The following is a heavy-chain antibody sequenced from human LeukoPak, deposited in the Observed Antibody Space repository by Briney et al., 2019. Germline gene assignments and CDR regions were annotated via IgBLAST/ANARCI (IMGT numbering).Heavy chain of an antibody. CDR2: INRDGGER. CDR3: VRDQITYRAGNDAFDV. V-gene: IGHV3-7*04. Sequence: PGGSLRLSCVGSGFTFSSYWMSWVRQAPGKGLEWVANINRDGGERYHVESVKGRFTISRDNVKNSLFLQMNSLRAEDTAAYYCVRDQITYRAGNDAFDVWGQGTMVTVSS. J-gene: IGHJ3*01. D-gene: IGHD1-14*01. CDR1: GFTFSSYW.